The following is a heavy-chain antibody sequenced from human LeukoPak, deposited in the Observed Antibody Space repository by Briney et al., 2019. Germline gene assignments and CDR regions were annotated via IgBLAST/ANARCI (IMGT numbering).Heavy chain of an antibody. V-gene: IGHV3-30*18. Sequence: GRSLRLSCAASGFTFSSYGMHWVRQAPGKGLEWVAVISYDGSNKYYADSVKGRFTISRDNSKNTLYLQMNSLRAEDTAVYYCAKGSVSTGRMDVWGQGTTVTVSS. J-gene: IGHJ6*02. CDR2: ISYDGSNK. CDR3: AKGSVSTGRMDV. D-gene: IGHD1-1*01. CDR1: GFTFSSYG.